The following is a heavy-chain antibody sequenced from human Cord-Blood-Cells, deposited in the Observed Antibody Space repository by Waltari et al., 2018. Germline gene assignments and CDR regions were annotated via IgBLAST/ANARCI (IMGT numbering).Heavy chain of an antibody. CDR3: ARHIRFLEWLGMNFDY. V-gene: IGHV4-39*01. CDR2: IYYSGST. D-gene: IGHD3-3*01. J-gene: IGHJ4*02. CDR1: GGSISSSRYY. Sequence: QLQLQESGPGLVKPSETLSLTCTVSGGSISSSRYYWGWIRQPPGKGLEWIGSIYYSGSTYYNPPLKSRVTISVDTSKNQFSRKLSSVTAADTAVYYCARHIRFLEWLGMNFDYWGQGTLVTVSS.